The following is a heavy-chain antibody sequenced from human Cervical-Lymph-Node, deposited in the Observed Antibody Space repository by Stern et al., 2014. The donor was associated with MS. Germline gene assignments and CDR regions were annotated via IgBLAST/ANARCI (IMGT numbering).Heavy chain of an antibody. CDR1: GYTFTSYG. Sequence: DQLVESGAEVKKPGASVQVSCKASGYTFTSYGISWVRQAPGQGLEWMGWISASKGNTNYAQKLQGRVTMTTDPSTSTAYMELRSLRSDDTAVYYCARGLLGSENALDIWGQGTMVTVSS. CDR3: ARGLLGSENALDI. D-gene: IGHD2-15*01. CDR2: ISASKGNT. J-gene: IGHJ3*02. V-gene: IGHV1-18*01.